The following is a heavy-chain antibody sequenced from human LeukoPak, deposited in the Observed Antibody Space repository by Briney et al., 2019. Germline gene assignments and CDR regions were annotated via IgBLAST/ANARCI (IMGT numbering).Heavy chain of an antibody. V-gene: IGHV3-48*03. Sequence: PGGSLRLSCAASGFTFSSYEMNWVRQAPGKGLEWISYISRSGSTINYVDSVKGRFTISRDDAKHSLYLQMNSLRAEDTAVYYCAKSTVTNYFDYWGQGSLVTVSS. D-gene: IGHD4-17*01. CDR3: AKSTVTNYFDY. CDR1: GFTFSSYE. CDR2: ISRSGSTI. J-gene: IGHJ4*02.